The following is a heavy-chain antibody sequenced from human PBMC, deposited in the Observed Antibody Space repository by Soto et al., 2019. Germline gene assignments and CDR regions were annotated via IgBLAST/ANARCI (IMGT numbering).Heavy chain of an antibody. CDR2: LYDLDGT. D-gene: IGHD1-1*01. V-gene: IGHV3-53*01. CDR3: ATWHLQEHAYDI. J-gene: IGHJ3*02. CDR1: GFTVSGKKY. Sequence: PGGSLRLSCEAFGFTVSGKKYVAWVRQAPGKGLEWLSALYDLDGTYYADSVRGRFTTSSDSSRTIVYLQMNSLRPDDTAVYSCATWHLQEHAYDIWGQGTMVTVSS.